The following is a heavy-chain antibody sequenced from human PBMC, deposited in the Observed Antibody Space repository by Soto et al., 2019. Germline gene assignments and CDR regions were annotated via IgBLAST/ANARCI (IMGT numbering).Heavy chain of an antibody. J-gene: IGHJ4*02. Sequence: QVQLVESGGGVVQPGRSLSLSCAASGFTFQSYGMHWVRQAPGKGLEWAALISYDGCNEYYADAVRGRFTVSRDNSKNTLYQQMNRLGVEKTAVYYCARHMLAKDYWGQGTLVTVSS. D-gene: IGHD2-8*01. V-gene: IGHV3-30*03. CDR1: GFTFQSYG. CDR3: ARHMLAKDY. CDR2: ISYDGCNE.